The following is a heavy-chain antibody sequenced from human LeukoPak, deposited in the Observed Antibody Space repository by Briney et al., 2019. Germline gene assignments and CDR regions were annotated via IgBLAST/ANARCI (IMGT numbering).Heavy chain of an antibody. D-gene: IGHD2-15*01. CDR3: ARDPSDCSGGSCYSGG. CDR1: GYTFTSYY. J-gene: IGHJ4*02. CDR2: INPSGGST. V-gene: IGHV1-46*01. Sequence: SSVKVSCKASGYTFTSYYMHWVRQAPGQGLEWIGIINPSGGSTSYAQKFQGRVTMTRGMSTSAVYMELSSLRSEDTAVYYCARDPSDCSGGSCYSGGWGQGTLVTVSS.